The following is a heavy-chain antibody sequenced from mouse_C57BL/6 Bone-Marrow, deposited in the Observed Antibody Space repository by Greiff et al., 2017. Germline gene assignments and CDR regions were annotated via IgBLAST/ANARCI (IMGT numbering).Heavy chain of an antibody. CDR2: IYPRDGST. D-gene: IGHD2-13*01. J-gene: IGHJ1*03. CDR1: GYTFTDHT. CDR3: ANIYYGDHWYFDV. V-gene: IGHV1-78*01. Sequence: VQLQQSDAELVKPGASVKISCKVSGYTFTDHTIHWMKQRPEQGLEWIGYIYPRDGSTKYNEKFKGKATLTADKSSSTAYMQFNSLTSEDSAVYFCANIYYGDHWYFDVWGTGTTVTVSS.